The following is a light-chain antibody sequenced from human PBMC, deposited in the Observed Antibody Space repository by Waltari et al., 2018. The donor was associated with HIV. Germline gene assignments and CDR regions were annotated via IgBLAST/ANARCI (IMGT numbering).Light chain of an antibody. V-gene: IGLV1-40*01. J-gene: IGLJ3*02. CDR2: LNT. Sequence: QSVLTQPPSVSGAPGQRVTISCTGSTSNLGAGYNVHWYQQFPGPAPKLPIYLNTNRPSGVPDRFSGSKSGTSASLAIAGLQAEDEADYYCQSYDSSLTTWVFGGGTKLTVL. CDR1: TSNLGAGYN. CDR3: QSYDSSLTTWV.